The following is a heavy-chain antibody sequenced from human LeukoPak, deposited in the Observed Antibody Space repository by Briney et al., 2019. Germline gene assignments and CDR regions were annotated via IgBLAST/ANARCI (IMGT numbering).Heavy chain of an antibody. CDR2: MKLNSGNT. V-gene: IGHV1-8*01. CDR3: ARPQLYDYVWGSYRSSFAFDI. J-gene: IGHJ3*02. D-gene: IGHD3-16*02. Sequence: ASVKVSCKASGYTFTSYDINWVRQAPGQGLEWMGWMKLNSGNTGYAQKFQGRVTMTRNTSISTAYMELSSLRAEDTAVYYCARPQLYDYVWGSYRSSFAFDIWGQGTMVTVSS. CDR1: GYTFTSYD.